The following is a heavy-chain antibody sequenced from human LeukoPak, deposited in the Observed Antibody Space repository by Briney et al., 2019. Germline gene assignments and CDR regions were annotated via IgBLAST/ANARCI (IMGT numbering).Heavy chain of an antibody. V-gene: IGHV4-39*01. CDR2: IYYSGST. D-gene: IGHD3-3*01. Sequence: PSETLSLTCTVSGGSISSSSYYWGWIRQPPGKGLEWIGSIYYSGSTYYNPSLKSRVTISVDTSKNQFSLKLSSVTAADTAVYYCARLAYYDFWSGQHAFDIWGQGTMVTVSS. CDR3: ARLAYYDFWSGQHAFDI. J-gene: IGHJ3*02. CDR1: GGSISSSSYY.